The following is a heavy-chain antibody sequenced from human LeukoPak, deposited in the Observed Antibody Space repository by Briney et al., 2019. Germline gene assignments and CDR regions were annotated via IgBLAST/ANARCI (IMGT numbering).Heavy chain of an antibody. CDR1: GGSISSSSYY. CDR3: ARDCSSTSCFGGIDY. CDR2: IYYSGST. Sequence: SETLSLTCTVSGGSISSSSYYWGWIRQPPGKGLEWIGSIYYSGSTYYNPSLKSRVTISVDTSKNQFSLKLSSVTAADTAVYYCARDCSSTSCFGGIDYWGQGTLVNVSS. V-gene: IGHV4-39*07. J-gene: IGHJ4*02. D-gene: IGHD2-2*01.